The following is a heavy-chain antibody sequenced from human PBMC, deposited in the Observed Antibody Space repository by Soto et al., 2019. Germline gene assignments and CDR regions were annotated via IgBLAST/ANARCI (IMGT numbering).Heavy chain of an antibody. D-gene: IGHD2-15*01. CDR1: GFTFSSYG. V-gene: IGHV3-30*18. Sequence: GGSLRLSCAASGFTFSSYGMHWVRQAPGKGLEWVAVISYDGSNKYYADSVKGRFTISRDNSKNTLYLQMNSLRAEDTAVYYCAKDVVAATYSLIYYYYGMDVWGQGTTVTVSS. CDR2: ISYDGSNK. J-gene: IGHJ6*02. CDR3: AKDVVAATYSLIYYYYGMDV.